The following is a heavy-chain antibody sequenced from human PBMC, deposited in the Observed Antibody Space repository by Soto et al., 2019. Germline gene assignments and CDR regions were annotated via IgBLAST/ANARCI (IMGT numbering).Heavy chain of an antibody. D-gene: IGHD6-13*01. CDR3: ARLSGIAAAFDY. CDR2: IYYSGST. V-gene: IGHV4-31*03. Sequence: KPSETLSLTCTVSGGSISSGGYYWSWIRQHPGKGLEWIGYIYYSGSTYYNPSLKSRVTISVDTSKNQFSLKLSSVTAADTAVYYCARLSGIAAAFDYWGQGTLVTVSS. J-gene: IGHJ4*02. CDR1: GGSISSGGYY.